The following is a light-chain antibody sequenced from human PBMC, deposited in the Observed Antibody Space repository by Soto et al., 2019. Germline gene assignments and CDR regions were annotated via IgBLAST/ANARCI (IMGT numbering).Light chain of an antibody. Sequence: EIVLTQSPATLSLSPGERATLSCRASQSVSSYLAWYQQKPGQAPRLLRYDASNRATGIPARFSGSGSGTDVTLTISSLEPEDFAVYYCQQRSNWPPALTFGGGTKVEIK. J-gene: IGKJ4*01. CDR3: QQRSNWPPALT. CDR1: QSVSSY. V-gene: IGKV3-11*01. CDR2: DAS.